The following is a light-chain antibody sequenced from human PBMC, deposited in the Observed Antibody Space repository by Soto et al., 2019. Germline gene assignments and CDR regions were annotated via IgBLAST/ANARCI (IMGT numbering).Light chain of an antibody. CDR2: GAS. Sequence: EIVLTQSPGTLSLSPGERATLSCRASQTVSSSYLAWYQQKPGQAPRLLMYGASSRATGIPDRFSGSRSGTDFSLTISRLEPEDFAVYYCHQYGGSPTWTFGQGTKVE. V-gene: IGKV3-20*01. J-gene: IGKJ1*01. CDR1: QTVSSSY. CDR3: HQYGGSPTWT.